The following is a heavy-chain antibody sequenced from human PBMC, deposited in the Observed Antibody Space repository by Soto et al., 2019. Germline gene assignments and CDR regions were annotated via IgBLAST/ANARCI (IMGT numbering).Heavy chain of an antibody. CDR1: GGSISSSSYY. V-gene: IGHV4-39*01. CDR3: GSKKPDVNIVLTGGGEKRHLFSF. J-gene: IGHJ3*01. D-gene: IGHD5-12*01. CDR2: IYYSGST. Sequence: SETLSLTCTGSGGSISSSSYYWGWIRQPPGKGLEWIGSIYYSGSTYYNPSLKSRVTISVDTSKNQFSLKLSSVTAADTAVYYCGSKKPDVNIVLTGGGEKRHLFSFWAQGTTVPVSS.